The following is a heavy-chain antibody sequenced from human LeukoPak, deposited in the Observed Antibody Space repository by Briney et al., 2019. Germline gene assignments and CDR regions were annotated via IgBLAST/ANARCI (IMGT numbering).Heavy chain of an antibody. V-gene: IGHV4-61*02. J-gene: IGHJ4*02. Sequence: SETLSLTCTVSGCSISSGSYYWSWIRQPAGKGLEWIGRIYTSGSTNYNPSLKSRVTISVDTSKNQFSLKLSSVTAADTAVYYCARVPYSYGPFDYWGEGTLVTVSS. D-gene: IGHD5-18*01. CDR2: IYTSGST. CDR3: ARVPYSYGPFDY. CDR1: GCSISSGSYY.